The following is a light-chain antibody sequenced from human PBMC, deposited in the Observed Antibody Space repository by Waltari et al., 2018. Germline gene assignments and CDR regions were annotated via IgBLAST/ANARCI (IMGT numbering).Light chain of an antibody. CDR1: EGLRTW. V-gene: IGKV1-12*01. CDR3: QQAHTFPFT. Sequence: DIQMAQSPSSVSASVGDTVTITCRASEGLRTWLAWYQQKPGNAPKLLIYGASILQSGVPGRFRGSGSGTEFTLTISNLQPDDFASYYCQQAHTFPFTFGPGTKLYIK. CDR2: GAS. J-gene: IGKJ3*01.